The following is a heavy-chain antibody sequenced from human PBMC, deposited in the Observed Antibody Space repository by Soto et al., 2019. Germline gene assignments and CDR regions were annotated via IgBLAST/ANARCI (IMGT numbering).Heavy chain of an antibody. CDR3: ARDSSSWYVNFDY. Sequence: ASVKVSCKASGYTFTVYYMHWVRQAPGQGLEWMGWINPNSGGTNYAQKFQGWVTMTRDTSISTAYMELSRLRSDDTAVYYCARDSSSWYVNFDYWGQGTLVTVSS. D-gene: IGHD6-13*01. J-gene: IGHJ4*02. V-gene: IGHV1-2*04. CDR1: GYTFTVYY. CDR2: INPNSGGT.